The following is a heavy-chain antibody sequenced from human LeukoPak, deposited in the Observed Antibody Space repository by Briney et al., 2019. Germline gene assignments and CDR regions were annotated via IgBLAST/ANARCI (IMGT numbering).Heavy chain of an antibody. CDR3: AKDRDSSGYYPYDY. V-gene: IGHV3-30*18. CDR1: GFTFSSYG. CDR2: ISYDGSNK. Sequence: GGSLRLSCAASGFTFSSYGMHWVRQAPGKGLEWVAVISYDGSNKYYADSVKGRFTISRDNSKNTLYLQMNSLRAEDTGVYYCAKDRDSSGYYPYDYWGQGTLVTVSS. J-gene: IGHJ4*02. D-gene: IGHD3-22*01.